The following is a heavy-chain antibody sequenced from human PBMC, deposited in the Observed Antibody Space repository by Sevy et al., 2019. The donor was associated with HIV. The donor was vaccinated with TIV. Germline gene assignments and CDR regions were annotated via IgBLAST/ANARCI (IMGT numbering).Heavy chain of an antibody. CDR1: GFTFSSYG. CDR3: ANRRPGVDTYMDV. CDR2: ISYDGSNK. Sequence: GGSLRLSCAASGFTFSSYGMHWVRQAPGKGLEWVAVISYDGSNKYYADSVKGRFTISRDNSKNTLYLQMNSLGAEDTAVYYCANRRPGVDTYMDVWGKGTTVTVSS. V-gene: IGHV3-30*18. J-gene: IGHJ6*03. D-gene: IGHD6-6*01.